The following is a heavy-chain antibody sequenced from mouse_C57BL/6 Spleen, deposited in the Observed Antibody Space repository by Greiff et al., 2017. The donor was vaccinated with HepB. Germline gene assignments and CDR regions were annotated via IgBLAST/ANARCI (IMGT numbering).Heavy chain of an antibody. Sequence: DVKLVESGGGLVKPGRSLKLSCAVSGITFSSYTMSWVSQTPEKRLEWVATISGGGGNTYYPDSVKGRFTISRDNAKNTLYLQMSSLRSEDTALYYCARRTGDYWGQGTTLTVSS. J-gene: IGHJ2*01. V-gene: IGHV5-9*01. CDR2: ISGGGGNT. D-gene: IGHD4-1*01. CDR1: GITFSSYT. CDR3: ARRTGDY.